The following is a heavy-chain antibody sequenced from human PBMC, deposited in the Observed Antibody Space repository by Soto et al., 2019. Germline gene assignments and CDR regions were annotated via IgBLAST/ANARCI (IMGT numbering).Heavy chain of an antibody. CDR2: IIPIFGTA. V-gene: IGHV1-69*13. J-gene: IGHJ6*02. D-gene: IGHD5-12*01. Sequence: SVKVSCKASGGTFSSYAISWVRQAPGQGLEWMGGIIPIFGTANYAQKFQGRVTITADESTSTAYMELSSLRSEDTAVYYCARGAGYSAQRWEHYYGMDVWGQGSTVTVSS. CDR3: ARGAGYSAQRWEHYYGMDV. CDR1: GGTFSSYA.